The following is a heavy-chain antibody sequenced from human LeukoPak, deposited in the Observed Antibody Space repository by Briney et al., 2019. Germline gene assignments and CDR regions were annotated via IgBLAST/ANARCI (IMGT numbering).Heavy chain of an antibody. CDR3: VTVGGEAFDT. Sequence: GGSLRLSCVASGFTVSYNNMSWVRQAPGKGLEWVSVIYSGGGSTYYADSVKGRFTISRDNSKNTVYLQMNSLSAEDTAVYYCVTVGGEAFDTWGQGTMVTVSS. CDR2: IYSGGGST. V-gene: IGHV3-53*01. D-gene: IGHD1-26*01. CDR1: GFTVSYNN. J-gene: IGHJ3*02.